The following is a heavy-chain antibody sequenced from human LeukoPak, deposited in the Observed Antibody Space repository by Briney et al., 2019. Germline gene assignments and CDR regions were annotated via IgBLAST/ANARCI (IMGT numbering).Heavy chain of an antibody. CDR1: RYTFTGYY. D-gene: IGHD3-10*01. CDR3: ARTDRTITMVRGGDLDY. Sequence: ASVKVSCKASRYTFTGYYMHWVRQAPGQGLEWMGWIDPNSGGTNYAQKFQGRVTMTRDTSISTAYMELSGLRSDDTAVYYCARTDRTITMVRGGDLDYWGQGTLVTVSS. CDR2: IDPNSGGT. J-gene: IGHJ4*02. V-gene: IGHV1-2*02.